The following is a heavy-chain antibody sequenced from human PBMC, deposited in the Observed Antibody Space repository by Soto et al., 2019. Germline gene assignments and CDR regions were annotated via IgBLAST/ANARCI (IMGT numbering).Heavy chain of an antibody. CDR2: IWYDGSNK. CDR3: ARQWGVRGLIFYCLMDR. D-gene: IGHD1-26*01. Sequence: GRSMRLFCAASGFTFSSYGMHWVRQAPGKGLEWVAVIWYDGSNKYYADSVKGRFTISRDNSKNTLYLQMNSLRAEDTAVYYCARQWGVRGLIFYCLMDRWGNGPTVTVCS. V-gene: IGHV3-33*01. J-gene: IGHJ6*03. CDR1: GFTFSSYG.